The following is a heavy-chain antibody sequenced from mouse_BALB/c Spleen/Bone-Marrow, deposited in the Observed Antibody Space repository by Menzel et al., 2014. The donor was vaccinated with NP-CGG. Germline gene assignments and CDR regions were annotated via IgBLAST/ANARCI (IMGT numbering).Heavy chain of an antibody. Sequence: EVQFQQSGGGLVKPGGSLKLSCAASRFTFSNYAMSWVRQTPEKRLEWVATISSGGSYTYYPDSVKGRFTISRDNAQNTLYLQMSSLRSEDTAMYFCARQENWALDYWGQGTTLTVSS. CDR3: ARQENWALDY. V-gene: IGHV5-9-3*01. CDR1: RFTFSNYA. J-gene: IGHJ2*01. D-gene: IGHD4-1*01. CDR2: ISSGGSYT.